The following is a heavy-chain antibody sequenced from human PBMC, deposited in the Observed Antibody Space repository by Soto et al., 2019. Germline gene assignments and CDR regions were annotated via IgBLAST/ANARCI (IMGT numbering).Heavy chain of an antibody. V-gene: IGHV1-69*02. D-gene: IGHD1-7*01. J-gene: IGHJ3*02. CDR1: GGTFSSYT. CDR2: IIPILGIA. Sequence: QVQLVQSGAAVKKPGSSVKVSCKASGGTFSSYTISWVRQAPGQGLEWMGRIIPILGIANYAQKFQGRVTITADKSTSTAYMELSSLRSEDTAVYYCARKRTETTGGDAFYIWGQGTMVTVSS. CDR3: ARKRTETTGGDAFYI.